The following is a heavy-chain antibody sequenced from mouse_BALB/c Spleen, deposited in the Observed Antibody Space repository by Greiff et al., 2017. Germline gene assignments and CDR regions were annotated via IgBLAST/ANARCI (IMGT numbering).Heavy chain of an antibody. CDR1: GYSFTSYW. J-gene: IGHJ2*01. Sequence: VQLQQSGPQLVRPGASVKISCKASGYSFTSYWMHWVKQRPGQGLEWIGMIDPSDSETRLNQKFKDKATLTVDKSSSTAYMQLSSPTSEDSAVYYCARGDSSYFDYWGQGTTLTVSS. D-gene: IGHD3-2*01. CDR2: IDPSDSET. V-gene: IGHV1S127*01. CDR3: ARGDSSYFDY.